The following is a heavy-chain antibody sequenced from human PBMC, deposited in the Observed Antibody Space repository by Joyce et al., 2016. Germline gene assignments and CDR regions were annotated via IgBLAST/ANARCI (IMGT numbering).Heavy chain of an antibody. CDR1: GFNVASHN. V-gene: IGHV3-53*01. CDR2: LYSDAST. Sequence: EVQLVESGGGLIQPGGSLRLSCAASGFNVASHNMNWVRQAPGKGLECVSILYSDASTYYADSVRGRFTISSDISENTLFLQMNSLRADDTAVYYCARGRYGMDVWGQGTTVTVSS. J-gene: IGHJ6*02. CDR3: ARGRYGMDV.